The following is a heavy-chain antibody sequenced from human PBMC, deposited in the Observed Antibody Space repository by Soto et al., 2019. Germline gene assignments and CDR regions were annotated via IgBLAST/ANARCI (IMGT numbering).Heavy chain of an antibody. V-gene: IGHV1-46*01. Sequence: ASVKVSCKASGYTFTSYYMHWVRQAPGQGLEWMGIINPSGGSTSYAQKFQGRVTMTRDTSTSTVYMELSSLRSEDTAVYYCARDVWDYYDSHFGMDVWGQGTMVTVSS. D-gene: IGHD3-22*01. CDR1: GYTFTSYY. CDR3: ARDVWDYYDSHFGMDV. CDR2: INPSGGST. J-gene: IGHJ6*02.